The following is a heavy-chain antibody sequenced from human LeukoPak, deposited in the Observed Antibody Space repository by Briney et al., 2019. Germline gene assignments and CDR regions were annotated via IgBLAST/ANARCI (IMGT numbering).Heavy chain of an antibody. CDR2: ISIVSSTI. D-gene: IGHD1-26*01. CDR1: GFTFSSYS. V-gene: IGHV3-48*01. J-gene: IGHJ6*03. CDR3: ARGQRTVGSYYYMDV. Sequence: GGSLRLSCAASGFTFSSYSMNWVRQAPGKGLEWVSYISIVSSTIYYADSVKGRFTISRDNAKNSLYLQMNILRAEDTAVYYCARGQRTVGSYYYMDVWGKGTTVTVSS.